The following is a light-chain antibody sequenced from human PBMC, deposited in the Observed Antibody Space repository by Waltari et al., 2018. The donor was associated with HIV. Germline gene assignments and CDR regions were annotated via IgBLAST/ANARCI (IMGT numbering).Light chain of an antibody. J-gene: IGKJ2*01. V-gene: IGKV1-NL1*01. CDR1: QVISNS. CDR2: DAS. Sequence: DIQMTQSPSSLSASVGDRVTIPCRASQVISNSLAWYQQRPGKAPKLLVYDASRLESGVPSRISGSGGGTDFTLTITTLQPEDFATYFCQQYYNIPRTFGQGTEVEV. CDR3: QQYYNIPRT.